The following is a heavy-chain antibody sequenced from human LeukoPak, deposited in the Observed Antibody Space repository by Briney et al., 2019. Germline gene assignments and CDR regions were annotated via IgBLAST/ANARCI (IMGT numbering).Heavy chain of an antibody. J-gene: IGHJ3*02. CDR2: ISSSSGFL. Sequence: PGGSLRLSCAASGFTFSSYNMNWVRQAPGKGLEWVSFISSSSGFLYYADLVKGRFTISRDNAKNSLYLQMNSLRAEDTAVYYCAGVDVVTPVMGAFDIWGQGTMVTVSS. V-gene: IGHV3-21*01. CDR3: AGVDVVTPVMGAFDI. D-gene: IGHD4-17*01. CDR1: GFTFSSYN.